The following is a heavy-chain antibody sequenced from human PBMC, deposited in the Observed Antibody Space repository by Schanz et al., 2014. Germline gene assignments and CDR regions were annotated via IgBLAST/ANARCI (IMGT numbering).Heavy chain of an antibody. J-gene: IGHJ6*03. CDR3: AKGPYYYYYMDV. CDR1: GFPFSDYF. V-gene: IGHV3-11*04. CDR2: IGKGRVTV. Sequence: QVQLVDSGRGLVKPRGSLRLSCTASGFPFSDYFIALIRQPPGRGPEWVSYIGKGRVTVYYADSVKGRFTISGNSTKYTMSLQMNSQRSDGAAVYDCAKGPYYYYYMDVWGNGTTVTVSS.